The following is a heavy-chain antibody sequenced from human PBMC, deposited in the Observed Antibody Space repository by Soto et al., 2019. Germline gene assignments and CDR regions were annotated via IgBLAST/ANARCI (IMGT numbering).Heavy chain of an antibody. CDR1: GASISSDNW. J-gene: IGHJ5*02. CDR3: ARNGVHSLGP. D-gene: IGHD4-17*01. CDR2: VYRSGST. Sequence: QVQLQESGPGLVKPSGTLSLTCAVSGASISSDNWWNWVRQPPGQGLEWIGEVYRSGSTNYDPSLNSGVTKSIDKAKNRGPPTLNPGTAADTALVYWARNGVHSLGPWGQGTLVHVSS. V-gene: IGHV4-4*02.